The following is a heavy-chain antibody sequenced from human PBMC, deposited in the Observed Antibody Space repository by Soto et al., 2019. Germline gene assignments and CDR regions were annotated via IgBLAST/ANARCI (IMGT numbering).Heavy chain of an antibody. CDR3: PRGPYCDTSRCFLPNNYFAMDV. Sequence: EVQFLESGGGLVQPRGSLRLSCAASGFPFNNFAMSWVRQAPGKGLEWVSYIGGRAGTIVYADSVKGRFAISRDNSNNTVYWQANCLRAEHTAVYYCPRGPYCDTSRCFLPNNYFAMDVRGRGTTVTVSS. V-gene: IGHV3-23*01. CDR1: GFPFNNFA. J-gene: IGHJ6*02. D-gene: IGHD2-2*01. CDR2: IGGRAGTI.